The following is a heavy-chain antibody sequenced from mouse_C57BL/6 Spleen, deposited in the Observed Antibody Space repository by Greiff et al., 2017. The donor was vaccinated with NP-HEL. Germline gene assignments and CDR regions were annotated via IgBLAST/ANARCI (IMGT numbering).Heavy chain of an antibody. D-gene: IGHD1-1*01. CDR2: IYPGSGST. CDR3: ARLVSREGYYAMDY. CDR1: GYTFTSYW. Sequence: VQLQQPGAELVKPGASVKMSCKASGYTFTSYWITWVKQRPGHGLEWIGDIYPGSGSTNYNEKFKSKATLTVDTSSSTAYMQLSSLTSEDSAVYYCARLVSREGYYAMDYWGQGTSVTVSS. J-gene: IGHJ4*01. V-gene: IGHV1-55*01.